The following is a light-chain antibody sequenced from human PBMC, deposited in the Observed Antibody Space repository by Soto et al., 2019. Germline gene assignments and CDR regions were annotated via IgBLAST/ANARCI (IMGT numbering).Light chain of an antibody. V-gene: IGLV2-14*01. CDR3: SSYTSSSIRIV. CDR1: SSDVGGYNY. Sequence: QSALTQSASVSGSPGQSITISCTGTSSDVGGYNYVSWYQQHPGKAPKLMIYDVSNRPSGVSNRFSGSKSGNTASLTISGLQAEDEAYYYCSSYTSSSIRIVFGTGTKVTVL. J-gene: IGLJ1*01. CDR2: DVS.